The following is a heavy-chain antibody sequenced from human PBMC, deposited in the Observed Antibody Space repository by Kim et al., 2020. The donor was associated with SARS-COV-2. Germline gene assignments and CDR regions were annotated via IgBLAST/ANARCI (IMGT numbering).Heavy chain of an antibody. CDR3: AREYSSGWYYFDY. D-gene: IGHD6-19*01. Sequence: YNPSLKSRVTISVDKSKNQFSLKLSSVIAADTAVYYCAREYSSGWYYFDYWGQGTLVTVSS. V-gene: IGHV4-59*01. J-gene: IGHJ4*01.